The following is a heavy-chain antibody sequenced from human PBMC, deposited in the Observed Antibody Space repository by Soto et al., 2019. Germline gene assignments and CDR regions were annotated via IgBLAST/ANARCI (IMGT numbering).Heavy chain of an antibody. CDR3: VRGGGGYGNGTIDY. CDR1: GGSISNYY. V-gene: IGHV4-59*01. CDR2: IFYIGTT. J-gene: IGHJ4*02. D-gene: IGHD5-18*01. Sequence: QVQLQESGPGLVKPSETLSLTCTVSGGSISNYYWSWVRQAPGKGLEWIGYIFYIGTTNYNPSLKSRVTISLDTYKNLVSLQLRSVTAADTAVYYCVRGGGGYGNGTIDYWGQGTLVTVSS.